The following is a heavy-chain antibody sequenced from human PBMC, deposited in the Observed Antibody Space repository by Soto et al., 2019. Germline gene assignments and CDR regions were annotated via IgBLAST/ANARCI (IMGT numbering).Heavy chain of an antibody. Sequence: EVQLVESGGGLVQPGGSLRLSCAASGFTFSSYNMNWVRQAPGKGLEWVSYISSSSSTIYYADSVKGRFTISRDNAKNSLYLKMNSLRADDTAVYYCARAFWGSDCPRNYFDYWGQGTRVTVSS. CDR1: GFTFSSYN. CDR3: ARAFWGSDCPRNYFDY. V-gene: IGHV3-48*01. D-gene: IGHD2-21*02. J-gene: IGHJ4*02. CDR2: ISSSSSTI.